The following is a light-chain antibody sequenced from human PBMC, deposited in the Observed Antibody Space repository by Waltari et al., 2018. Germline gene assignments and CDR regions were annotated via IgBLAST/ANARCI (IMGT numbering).Light chain of an antibody. CDR1: QSVSSY. CDR3: QQRSNWYT. Sequence: EIVLTQSPATLSLSPGERATLSCRASQSVSSYLAWYQQKPGQAPRLLIYGASNRATGIPARFSGSGSGTDFTLTISSLEPEYFAVYYCQQRSNWYTFGQGTKLEI. CDR2: GAS. V-gene: IGKV3-11*01. J-gene: IGKJ2*01.